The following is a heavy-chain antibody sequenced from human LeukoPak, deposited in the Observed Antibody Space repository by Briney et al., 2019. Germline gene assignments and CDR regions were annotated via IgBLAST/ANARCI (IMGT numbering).Heavy chain of an antibody. Sequence: GASVKVSCKASGYTFTGYYMHWVRQATGQGLEWMGWMNPNSDNTDYAQKFQGRVTLTRNSSTSTAYMELSSLRSEDTAVYYCARRGSGSHFDYWGQGTLVTVSS. CDR3: ARRGSGSHFDY. V-gene: IGHV1-8*02. CDR2: MNPNSDNT. J-gene: IGHJ4*02. CDR1: GYTFTGYY. D-gene: IGHD2-15*01.